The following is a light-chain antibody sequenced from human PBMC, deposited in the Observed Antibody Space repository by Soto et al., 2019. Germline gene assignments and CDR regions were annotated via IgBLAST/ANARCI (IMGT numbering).Light chain of an antibody. CDR1: QSVSSN. V-gene: IGKV3-15*01. CDR2: GAS. Sequence: EIVMTQSPVTLSVSPGERVTLSCRASQSVSSNLAWYQQKPGQTPRLLFYGASTRATGLPARFSGSGSGTEFTLTISSLQSEDFKVYYCHQYDNWPTFGQGTRLEIK. CDR3: HQYDNWPT. J-gene: IGKJ5*01.